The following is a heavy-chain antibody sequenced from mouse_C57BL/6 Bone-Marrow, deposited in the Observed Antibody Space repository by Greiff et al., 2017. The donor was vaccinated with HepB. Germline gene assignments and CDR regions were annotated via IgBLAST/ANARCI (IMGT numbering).Heavy chain of an antibody. CDR3: ARSSSIYYYGSSYFDY. CDR1: GYSITSDY. Sequence: VQLKESGPGLAKPSQTLSLTCSVTGYSITSDYWNWIRKFPGNKLEYMGYISYSGSTYYNPSLKSRISITRDTSKNQYYLQLNSVTTEDTATYYCARSSSIYYYGSSYFDYWGQGTTLTVSS. J-gene: IGHJ2*01. V-gene: IGHV3-8*01. D-gene: IGHD1-1*01. CDR2: ISYSGST.